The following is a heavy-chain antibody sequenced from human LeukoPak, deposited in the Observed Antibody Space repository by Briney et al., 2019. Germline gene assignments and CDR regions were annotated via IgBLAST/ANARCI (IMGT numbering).Heavy chain of an antibody. CDR2: MKKDGSEK. CDR1: GFTFSSYA. CDR3: TRTRPGVYLDY. Sequence: GGSLRLSCAASGFTFSSYAMSWVRQAPGKGLEWVANMKKDGSEKYYVDSVRGRFTLSRDNAKNSLYLQMNSLRAEDSAVYYCTRTRPGVYLDYWGQGILVTVSS. J-gene: IGHJ4*02. V-gene: IGHV3-7*05. D-gene: IGHD3-10*01.